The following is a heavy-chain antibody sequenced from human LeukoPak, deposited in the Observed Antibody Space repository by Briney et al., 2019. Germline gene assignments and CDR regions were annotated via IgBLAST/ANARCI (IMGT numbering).Heavy chain of an antibody. D-gene: IGHD2-15*01. CDR1: GGSISSYY. CDR3: ARQVVAGDYMDV. J-gene: IGHJ6*03. V-gene: IGHV4-59*08. CDR2: IYYSGST. Sequence: PSETLSLTCTVSGGSISSYYWSWIRQPPGKELEWIGYIYYSGSTKYNPSLKSQVIISVDTSKNQFSLKLSSVTAADTAVYYCARQVVAGDYMDVWGKGTTVTVSS.